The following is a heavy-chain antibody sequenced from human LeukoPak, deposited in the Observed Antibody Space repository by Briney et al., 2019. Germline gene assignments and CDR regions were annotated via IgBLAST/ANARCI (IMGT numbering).Heavy chain of an antibody. CDR1: GYTFTGYY. J-gene: IGHJ5*02. Sequence: ASVKVSCKASGYTFTGYYMHWVRQAPGQGLEWMGWINPNSGGTNYAQKFQGRVTMTRDTSISTAYMELSRLRSDDTAVYYCARDVSGWDPGNWFDPWGQGTLVTVSS. V-gene: IGHV1-2*02. D-gene: IGHD6-19*01. CDR3: ARDVSGWDPGNWFDP. CDR2: INPNSGGT.